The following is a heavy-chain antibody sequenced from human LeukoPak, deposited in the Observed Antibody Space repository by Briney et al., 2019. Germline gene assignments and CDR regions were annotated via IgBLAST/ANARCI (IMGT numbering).Heavy chain of an antibody. D-gene: IGHD3-9*01. CDR1: GSTFRNYG. J-gene: IGHJ6*03. CDR2: INNSGGAT. Sequence: GGSLRLSCAVSGSTFRNYGMSWVRQAPGKGLEWVSSINNSGGATYYADSVKGRFTISRDNSKNTLYLRMNSLRAEDTAVYYCARGVRDILSGYYTDYYFYYMDVWGKGTTVTVSS. CDR3: ARGVRDILSGYYTDYYFYYMDV. V-gene: IGHV3-23*01.